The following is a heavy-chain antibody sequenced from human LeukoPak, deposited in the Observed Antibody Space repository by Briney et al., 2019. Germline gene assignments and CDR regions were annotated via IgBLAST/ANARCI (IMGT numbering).Heavy chain of an antibody. CDR1: GFTFDDCA. D-gene: IGHD6-6*01. J-gene: IGHJ4*02. CDR2: ISWNSGSI. Sequence: GGSLRLSCAASGFTFDDCAMPWVRQAPGKGLEWVSGISWNSGSIGYADSVKGRFTISRDNAKNSLYLQMNSLRAEDTALYYCAKDKGVSSTSLDYWGQGTLVTVAS. V-gene: IGHV3-9*01. CDR3: AKDKGVSSTSLDY.